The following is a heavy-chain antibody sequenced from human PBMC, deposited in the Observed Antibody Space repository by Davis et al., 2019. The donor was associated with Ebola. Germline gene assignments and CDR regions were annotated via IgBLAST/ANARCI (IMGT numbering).Heavy chain of an antibody. J-gene: IGHJ4*02. CDR1: GFTFSSYA. Sequence: GESLKISCAASGFTFSSYAMSWVRQAPGKGLEWVANIKQDGSEKYYVDSVKGRFTISRDNAKNSLYLQMNSLRAEDTAVYYCARELLLITWWGQGTLVTVSS. V-gene: IGHV3-7*03. CDR3: ARELLLITW. D-gene: IGHD2-15*01. CDR2: IKQDGSEK.